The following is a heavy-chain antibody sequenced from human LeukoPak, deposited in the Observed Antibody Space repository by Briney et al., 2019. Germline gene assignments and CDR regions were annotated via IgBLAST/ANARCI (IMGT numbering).Heavy chain of an antibody. J-gene: IGHJ6*02. CDR1: GFTFSSYA. V-gene: IGHV3-23*01. CDR2: ISGSGGST. Sequence: QTGGSLRLSCAASGFTFSSYAMSWVRQAPGKGLEWVSAISGSGGSTYYADSVKGRFTISRDNSKNTLYLQMNSLRAEDTAVYYCAKEFEKGYDFWSGYYIDYYYYGMDVWGQGTTVTVSS. CDR3: AKEFEKGYDFWSGYYIDYYYYGMDV. D-gene: IGHD3-3*01.